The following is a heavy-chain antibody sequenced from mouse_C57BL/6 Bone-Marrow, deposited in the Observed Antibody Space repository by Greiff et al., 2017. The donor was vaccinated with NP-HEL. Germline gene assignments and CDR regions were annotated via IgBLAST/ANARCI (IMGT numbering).Heavy chain of an antibody. D-gene: IGHD1-1*01. V-gene: IGHV1-50*01. CDR1: GYTFTSYW. J-gene: IGHJ2*01. CDR3: AREGTTVVAPDY. Sequence: QVQLQQPGAELVKPGASVKLSCKASGYTFTSYWMQWVKQRPGQGLEWIGEIDPSDRYTNYNQKFKGKATLTVDTSSSTAYMQLSSLTSEDSAVYYCAREGTTVVAPDYWGQGTTLTVSS. CDR2: IDPSDRYT.